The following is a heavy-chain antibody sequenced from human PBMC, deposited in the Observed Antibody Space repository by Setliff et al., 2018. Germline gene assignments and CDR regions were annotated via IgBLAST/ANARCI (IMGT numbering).Heavy chain of an antibody. CDR3: ARGGLAAAGRKGVFEH. CDR2: IHPGGGSS. Sequence: ASVKVSCKASGYSLSSYYMHWVRQAPGQGPEWMGIIHPGGGSSSSVQKFQGRVTMTRGTSTSTVYMELSSLTSEDTAIYYCARGGLAAAGRKGVFEHWGQGTLVTVSS. V-gene: IGHV1-46*01. CDR1: GYSLSSYY. D-gene: IGHD6-13*01. J-gene: IGHJ4*02.